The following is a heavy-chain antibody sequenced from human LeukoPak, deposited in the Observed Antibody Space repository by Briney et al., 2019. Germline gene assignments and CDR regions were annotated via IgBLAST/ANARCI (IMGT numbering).Heavy chain of an antibody. CDR2: ISSRGSTI. CDR1: GFTFSSYE. CDR3: ARDYYGSGSYGP. Sequence: GGSLRLSCAASGFTFSSYEMNWVRQAPGKGLEWVSYISSRGSTIYYAESVKGRFTSSRDNAKNALYLQMSSLRAEDTAVYYCARDYYGSGSYGPWGQGTLVTVSS. D-gene: IGHD3-10*01. J-gene: IGHJ5*02. V-gene: IGHV3-48*03.